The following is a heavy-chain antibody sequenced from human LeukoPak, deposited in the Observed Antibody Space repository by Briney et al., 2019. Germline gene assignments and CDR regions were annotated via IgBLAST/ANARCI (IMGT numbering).Heavy chain of an antibody. V-gene: IGHV1-2*02. J-gene: IGHJ4*02. CDR3: ARDPLSIVVVPAAMGLDY. D-gene: IGHD2-2*01. CDR2: INPNSGGT. CDR1: GYTFTGYY. Sequence: ALVKVSCKASGYTFTGYYMHWVRQAPGQGLEWMGWINPNSGGTNYAQKFQGRVTMTRDTSISTAYMELSRLRSDDTAVYYCARDPLSIVVVPAAMGLDYWGQGTLVTVSS.